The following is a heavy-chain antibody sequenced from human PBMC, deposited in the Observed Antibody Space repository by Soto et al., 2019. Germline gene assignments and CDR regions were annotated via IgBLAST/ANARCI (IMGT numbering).Heavy chain of an antibody. CDR3: AKDLKVAAAGYFFDH. CDR1: GFTFSNYG. Sequence: GGSLRLSCAASGFTFSNYGMHWVRRAPGKGLEWVSVIANDGGDKKYANSVKGRFTISRENAKNTMYLQMNSLRAEDSAVYYCAKDLKVAAAGYFFDHWGQGTLVTVSS. CDR2: IANDGGDK. V-gene: IGHV3-30*18. J-gene: IGHJ4*02. D-gene: IGHD6-13*01.